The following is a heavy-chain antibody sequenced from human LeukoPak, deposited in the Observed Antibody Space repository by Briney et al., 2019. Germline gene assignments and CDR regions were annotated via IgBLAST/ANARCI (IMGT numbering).Heavy chain of an antibody. CDR1: GGSFSGYY. CDR2: INHSGST. CDR3: ARGNGLYYDSSGSFAY. D-gene: IGHD3-22*01. V-gene: IGHV4-34*01. J-gene: IGHJ4*02. Sequence: PSETLSLTCAVYGGSFSGYYWSWIRQPPGKGLERIGEINHSGSTNYNPSLKSRVTISVDTSKNQFSLKLSSVTAADTAVYYCARGNGLYYDSSGSFAYWGQGTLVTVSS.